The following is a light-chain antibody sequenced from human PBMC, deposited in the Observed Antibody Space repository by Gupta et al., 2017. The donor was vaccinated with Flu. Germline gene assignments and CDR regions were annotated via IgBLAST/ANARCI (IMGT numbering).Light chain of an antibody. CDR3: GTWDSSLRVGV. V-gene: IGLV1-51*02. J-gene: IGLJ3*02. CDR1: SSNVANNY. Sequence: QSVLTQPPSVSAAPGQKVTISCSGSSSNVANNYVSWYQHLPGAAPKLLIYENNKRPSGIPDRFSGSKSGTSATLGITVLQTGDEADYYCGTWDSSLRVGVFGGGTKLTVL. CDR2: ENN.